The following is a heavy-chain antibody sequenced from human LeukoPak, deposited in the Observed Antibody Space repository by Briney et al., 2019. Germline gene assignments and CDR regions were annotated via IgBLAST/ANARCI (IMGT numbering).Heavy chain of an antibody. V-gene: IGHV3-21*04. J-gene: IGHJ4*02. CDR2: ISSSSSYV. Sequence: PGGSLRLSCAASGFTFSSYSMNWVRQAPGKGLEWVSSISSSSSYVYYADSVKGRFTISRDNAKNSLYLQMNSLRAEDTAVYYCAKSMSGWDYYFDYWGQGTLVTVSS. D-gene: IGHD6-19*01. CDR1: GFTFSSYS. CDR3: AKSMSGWDYYFDY.